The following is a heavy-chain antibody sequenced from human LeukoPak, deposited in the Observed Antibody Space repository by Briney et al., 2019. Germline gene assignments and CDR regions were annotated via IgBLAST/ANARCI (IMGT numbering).Heavy chain of an antibody. CDR3: AREGPLLWFGESSFDY. V-gene: IGHV1-69*13. J-gene: IGHJ4*02. CDR2: IIPIFGTA. D-gene: IGHD3-10*01. CDR1: GGTFSSYA. Sequence: GASVKVSCKASGGTFSSYAISWVRQAPGQGLEWMGGIIPIFGTANYAQKFQGRVTITADESTSTAYMELSSLRAEDTAVYYCAREGPLLWFGESSFDYWGQETLVTVSS.